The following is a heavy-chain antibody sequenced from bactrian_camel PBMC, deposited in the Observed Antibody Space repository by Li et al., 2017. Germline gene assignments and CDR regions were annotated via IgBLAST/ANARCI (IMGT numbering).Heavy chain of an antibody. CDR2: ISGDSGRT. Sequence: VQLVESGGGLVQPGGSLRLSCAASGFTFSDYGINWVRQAPGKGLEWVSFISGDSGRTYYADSVKGRFTISRDNAENTVYLQMNSLKSEDTALYYCCARGGGSCRYWGQGTQV. CDR3: CARGGGSCRY. CDR1: GFTFSDYG. D-gene: IGHD6*01. V-gene: IGHV3S35*01. J-gene: IGHJ4*01.